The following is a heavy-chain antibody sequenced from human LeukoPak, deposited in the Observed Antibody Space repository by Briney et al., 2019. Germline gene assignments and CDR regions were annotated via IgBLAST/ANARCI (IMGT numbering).Heavy chain of an antibody. V-gene: IGHV3-23*01. CDR1: RFTFSNSA. J-gene: IGHJ4*01. D-gene: IGHD6-19*01. CDR3: AKGIYSSGWSYFDY. Sequence: QAGGSLRLSCAASRFTFSNSAMSWVRQAPGKGLEWVSTLSGSGITTYYADSVKGRFTISRDNSKNTLYLQMNSLRAEDTAVYYCAKGIYSSGWSYFDYWGHGTLVTVSS. CDR2: LSGSGITT.